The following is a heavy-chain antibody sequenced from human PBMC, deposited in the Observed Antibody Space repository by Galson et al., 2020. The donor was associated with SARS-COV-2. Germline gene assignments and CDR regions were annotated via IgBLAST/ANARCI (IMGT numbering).Heavy chain of an antibody. CDR3: AREPNFYYSMDV. CDR2: ISSSLSYR. V-gene: IGHV3-21*01. J-gene: IGHJ6*02. D-gene: IGHD3-3*01. CDR1: GFTFSSYN. Sequence: TGGSLRLSCAASGFTFSSYNMNWVRQAPGKGLEWVSSISSSLSYRDYVDSVKGRFTISRDNAKDSLYLQMNSLRVEDTAVYYCAREPNFYYSMDVWGQGTTVTVSS.